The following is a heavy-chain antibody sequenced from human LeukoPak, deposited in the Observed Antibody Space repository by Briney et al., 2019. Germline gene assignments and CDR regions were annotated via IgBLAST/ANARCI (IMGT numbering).Heavy chain of an antibody. D-gene: IGHD5-12*01. Sequence: GGSLRLSCAASGFTVSSYAMSWVRQAPGKGREWVSAISGSGGSTYYADSVKGRFTISRDNSKNTLYLQMNSLRAEDTAVYYCARSNSGYASFDYWGQGTLVTVSS. J-gene: IGHJ4*02. V-gene: IGHV3-23*01. CDR3: ARSNSGYASFDY. CDR2: ISGSGGST. CDR1: GFTVSSYA.